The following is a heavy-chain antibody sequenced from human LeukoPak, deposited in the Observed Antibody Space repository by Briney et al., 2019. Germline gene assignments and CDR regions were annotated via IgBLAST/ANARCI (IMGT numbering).Heavy chain of an antibody. J-gene: IGHJ4*02. CDR1: GFTFSSYT. Sequence: PGGSLRLSCAASGFTFSSYTMNWVRQAPGKGLEWVSSIRGSRSDIYYADSVKRRFTMSRDNAKNSLYLQMNSLRAEDTAVYYCARALDGSYWLDYWGQGTLVTVSS. CDR3: ARALDGSYWLDY. D-gene: IGHD1-26*01. CDR2: IRGSRSDI. V-gene: IGHV3-21*01.